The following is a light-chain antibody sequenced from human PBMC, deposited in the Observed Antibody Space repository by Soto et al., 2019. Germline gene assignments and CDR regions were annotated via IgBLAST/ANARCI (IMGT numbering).Light chain of an antibody. Sequence: IVMTQSPATLSVSPGERATLSCRASQSVRSNLAWYQQKPGQAPRLLIYGASTRATGIPARFSGSGSGTEFTLTISSLQSEDFVVYYCQQYNNWPRTFGQGTKVEIK. J-gene: IGKJ1*01. CDR2: GAS. V-gene: IGKV3-15*01. CDR3: QQYNNWPRT. CDR1: QSVRSN.